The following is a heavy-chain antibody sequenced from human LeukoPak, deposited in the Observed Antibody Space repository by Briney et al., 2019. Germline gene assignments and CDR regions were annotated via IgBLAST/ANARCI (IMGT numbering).Heavy chain of an antibody. J-gene: IGHJ3*02. D-gene: IGHD6-13*01. CDR1: GCSISSYY. V-gene: IGHV4-59*01. Sequence: SETLSLTCTVSGCSISSYYLSWIRQPPGKGLEWIGYIYYSGSTNYNPSLKNRVTISVDTSKTQFSLKLSSVTAADTAVYYCARDAAAGTLGAFDIWGQGTMVTVSS. CDR2: IYYSGST. CDR3: ARDAAAGTLGAFDI.